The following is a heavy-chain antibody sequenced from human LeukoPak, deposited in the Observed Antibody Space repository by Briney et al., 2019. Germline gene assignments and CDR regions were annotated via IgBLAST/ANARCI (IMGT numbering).Heavy chain of an antibody. V-gene: IGHV4-30-2*01. CDR1: GGSISSGGYS. D-gene: IGHD3-3*01. Sequence: SQTLSLTCAVSGGSISSGGYSWSWIWQPPGKGLEWIGYIYHSGSTYYNPSLKSRVTISVDRPKNQFSLKLSSVTAADTAVYYCARDSFYDFWSGYYGQGFDPWGQGTLVTVSS. J-gene: IGHJ5*02. CDR3: ARDSFYDFWSGYYGQGFDP. CDR2: IYHSGST.